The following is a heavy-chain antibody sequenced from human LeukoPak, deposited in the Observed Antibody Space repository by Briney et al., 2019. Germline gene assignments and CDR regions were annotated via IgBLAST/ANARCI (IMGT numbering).Heavy chain of an antibody. V-gene: IGHV1-46*01. J-gene: IGHJ4*02. Sequence: ASVKVSCKASGYTFTSYYMHWVRQAPGQGLEWMGIINPSGGSTRYAQKFQGRVTMTRDTSISTAYMELSRLRSDDTAVYYCARGGIQLWFLVDYWGQGTLVTVSS. CDR3: ARGGIQLWFLVDY. CDR1: GYTFTSYY. D-gene: IGHD5-18*01. CDR2: INPSGGST.